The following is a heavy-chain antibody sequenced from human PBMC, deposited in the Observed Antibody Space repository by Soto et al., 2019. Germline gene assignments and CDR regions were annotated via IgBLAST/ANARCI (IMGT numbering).Heavy chain of an antibody. Sequence: QVQLQESGPGLVKPSETLSLTCVVSGDSIIRSFWGWIRQPPGRGLEWIAYISDSGITFANPSLKRPLSMSVDTSKNASSLTLTAMTAADTAIYYCARGSGAFSGPDTFDFWGQGTLVTVSS. CDR1: GDSIIRSF. J-gene: IGHJ3*01. CDR2: ISDSGIT. CDR3: ARGSGAFSGPDTFDF. V-gene: IGHV4-59*01.